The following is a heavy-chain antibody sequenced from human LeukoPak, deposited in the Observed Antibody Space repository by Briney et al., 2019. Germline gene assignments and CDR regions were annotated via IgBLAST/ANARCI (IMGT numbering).Heavy chain of an antibody. V-gene: IGHV4-34*01. CDR1: GGSFSGYY. D-gene: IGHD2-2*02. Sequence: TSETLSLTCAVYGGSFSGYYWSWIRQPPGKGLEWIGEINHSGSTNYNPSLKSRVTISVETSKNQFSLKLSSVTAADTAVYYCASPARRARYCSSTSCYTGWFDPWGQGTLVTVSS. J-gene: IGHJ5*02. CDR3: ASPARRARYCSSTSCYTGWFDP. CDR2: INHSGST.